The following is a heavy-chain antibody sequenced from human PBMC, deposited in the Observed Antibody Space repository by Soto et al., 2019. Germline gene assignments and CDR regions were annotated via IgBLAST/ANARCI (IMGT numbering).Heavy chain of an antibody. Sequence: EVQLVESGGDLVQPGGSLRLSCAASGFAFSNNAMSWVRQAPGKGLELVSIVTNTGGDKLYADSVKGRFIISRDNSKSTLYLQMNSLRAEDSAIYYCARASGESYPGSRVFVSWGQGTRVTVSS. J-gene: IGHJ4*02. CDR1: GFAFSNNA. D-gene: IGHD3-10*01. CDR3: ARASGESYPGSRVFVS. CDR2: VTNTGGDK. V-gene: IGHV3-23*04.